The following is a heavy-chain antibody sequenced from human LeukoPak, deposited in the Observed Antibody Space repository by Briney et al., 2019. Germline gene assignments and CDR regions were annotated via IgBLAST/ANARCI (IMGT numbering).Heavy chain of an antibody. J-gene: IGHJ4*02. Sequence: SETLSLTFTVSGGSISSSSYYWSWIRQPPGKGLEWIGYIYYSGSTNYNPSLKSRVTISVDTFKNQFSLKLSSVTAADTAVYYCARHLPSSGWYPLDYWGQGTVVTVSS. CDR3: ARHLPSSGWYPLDY. D-gene: IGHD6-19*01. CDR1: GGSISSSSYY. CDR2: IYYSGST. V-gene: IGHV4-61*05.